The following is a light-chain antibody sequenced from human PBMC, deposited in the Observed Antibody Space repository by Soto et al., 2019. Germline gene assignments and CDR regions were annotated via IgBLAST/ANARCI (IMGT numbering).Light chain of an antibody. CDR2: GAS. CDR1: QTVSSS. CDR3: HHYGNSPQT. Sequence: EIVLTQSPATLSLSPGERATLSCRASQTVSSSLAWYQQKPGQAPRLLIYGASTRATGIPDRFSGSGSGTDFTLTISRLEPEDFAVYYCHHYGNSPQTFGQGTKVDIK. V-gene: IGKV3-20*01. J-gene: IGKJ1*01.